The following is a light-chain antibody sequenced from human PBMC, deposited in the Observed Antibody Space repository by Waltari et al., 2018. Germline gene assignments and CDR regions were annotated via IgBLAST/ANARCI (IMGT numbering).Light chain of an antibody. V-gene: IGKV2-30*02. J-gene: IGKJ1*01. CDR1: QSLVHSDGNTY. Sequence: DVVMTQSPLSLPVTLGQPASISCWSSQSLVHSDGNTYLNWFQQRPGQSPRRLIYQVSIPSSARPYSISRTVSSTDFTPKISRVRAEGVAVYYYMQGTHWPRTFGQGTKVEIK. CDR3: MQGTHWPRT. CDR2: QVS.